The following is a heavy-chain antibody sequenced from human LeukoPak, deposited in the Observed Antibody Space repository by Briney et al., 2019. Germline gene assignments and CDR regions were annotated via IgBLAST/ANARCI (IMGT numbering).Heavy chain of an antibody. D-gene: IGHD4-11*01. Sequence: SETLSLTCTVSGGSISSGGYYWSWIRQHPGKGLEWIGYIYYSGSTFYNPSLKSRVTISVDTSKNQFSLKLSSVTAADTAVYYCARDTLVTSTEDWYFDLWGRGTLVTVSS. J-gene: IGHJ2*01. CDR1: GGSISSGGYY. V-gene: IGHV4-31*03. CDR3: ARDTLVTSTEDWYFDL. CDR2: IYYSGST.